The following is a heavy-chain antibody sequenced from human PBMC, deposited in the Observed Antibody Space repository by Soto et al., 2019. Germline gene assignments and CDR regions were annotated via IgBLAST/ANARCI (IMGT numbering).Heavy chain of an antibody. Sequence: GGSLRLSCVGSGFIFSSNGMHWVRQTPGKGLEWVAFMSYDGSDTFYADSVKGRFTISRDNSKNTLFLHMSNLRAEDTAMYYCTIVRVADSALDHWGQGTLVTVSS. CDR3: TIVRVADSALDH. D-gene: IGHD3-10*02. J-gene: IGHJ4*02. V-gene: IGHV3-30*02. CDR2: MSYDGSDT. CDR1: GFIFSSNG.